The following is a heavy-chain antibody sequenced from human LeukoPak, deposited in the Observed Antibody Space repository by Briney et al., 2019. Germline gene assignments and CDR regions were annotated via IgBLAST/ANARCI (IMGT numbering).Heavy chain of an antibody. Sequence: SETLSLTCTVSGGSITSNYWSWIRQPPWKGLGWIGYMYHSGTTNYNPSLMSRVTISVDTSKNQFSLKLSSVTAADTAMYYCARVDAWGAFDIWGQGTMVTVSS. J-gene: IGHJ3*02. CDR3: ARVDAWGAFDI. CDR2: MYHSGTT. D-gene: IGHD3-16*01. V-gene: IGHV4-59*01. CDR1: GGSITSNY.